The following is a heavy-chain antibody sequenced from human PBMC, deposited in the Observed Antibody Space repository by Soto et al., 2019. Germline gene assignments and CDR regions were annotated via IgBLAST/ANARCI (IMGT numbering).Heavy chain of an antibody. V-gene: IGHV3-23*01. CDR1: GFNFSSYA. CDR2: ISGSGGST. CDR3: AKDSRGYCSSTSCYAGLGY. J-gene: IGHJ4*02. Sequence: TGGSLRLSCAASGFNFSSYAMSWVRQAPGKGLEWVSAISGSGGSTYYADSVKGRFTISRDNSKNALYLQMNSLRAEDTAVYYCAKDSRGYCSSTSCYAGLGYWGQGTLVTVSS. D-gene: IGHD2-2*01.